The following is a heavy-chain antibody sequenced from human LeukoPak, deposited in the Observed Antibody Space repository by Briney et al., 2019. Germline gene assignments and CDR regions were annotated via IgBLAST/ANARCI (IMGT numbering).Heavy chain of an antibody. CDR3: ARDYADVLLWFGELNY. D-gene: IGHD3-10*01. Sequence: GASVKVSCKASGYTFTSYDINWVRQATGQGLEWMGWMNPNSGNTGYAQKFQGRVTMTRNTSISTAYMELSSLRSDDTAVYYCARDYADVLLWFGELNYWGQGTLITVSS. CDR1: GYTFTSYD. J-gene: IGHJ4*02. V-gene: IGHV1-8*01. CDR2: MNPNSGNT.